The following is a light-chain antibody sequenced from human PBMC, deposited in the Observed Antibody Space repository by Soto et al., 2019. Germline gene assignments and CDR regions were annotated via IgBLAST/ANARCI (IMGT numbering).Light chain of an antibody. CDR3: QHSYSNFPIT. Sequence: DIQMHQSPSTLSTSVGDRVPLTCRASQTISTSLAWYQQQPGKAPSLLIYDATSLQSGVPSRFSGRGSGAEYTLTISSLQPEDFATYFCQHSYSNFPITFGQGTRLEIK. V-gene: IGKV1-5*01. J-gene: IGKJ5*01. CDR2: DAT. CDR1: QTISTS.